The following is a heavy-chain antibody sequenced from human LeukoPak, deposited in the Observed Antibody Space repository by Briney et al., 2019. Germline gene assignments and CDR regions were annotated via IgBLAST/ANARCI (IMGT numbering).Heavy chain of an antibody. D-gene: IGHD3-22*01. J-gene: IGHJ3*02. CDR1: GFTFSSYE. V-gene: IGHV3-48*03. Sequence: PGGSLRLSCAASGFTFSSYEMNWVRQAPGKGLEWVSYISSSGSTIYYADSVKGRFTISRDNAKNSLYLQMNSLRAEDTAVYYCASNYYLDAFDTWGQGTMVTVSS. CDR2: ISSSGSTI. CDR3: ASNYYLDAFDT.